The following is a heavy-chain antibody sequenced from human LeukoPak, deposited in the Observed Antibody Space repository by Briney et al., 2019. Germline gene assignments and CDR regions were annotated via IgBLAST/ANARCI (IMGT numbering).Heavy chain of an antibody. V-gene: IGHV1-8*01. CDR3: ARRCIAGCNYVGID. CDR1: GYTFTSYD. CDR2: MNPNSGNT. D-gene: IGHD4-11*01. Sequence: ASVKVSCKASGYTFTSYDINWVRQATGQGLEWMGWMNPNSGNTGYAQKFQGRVTMTRNTSISTAYMELSSLRSEDTAVYYCARRCIAGCNYVGIDWGQGTLVTVSS. J-gene: IGHJ4*02.